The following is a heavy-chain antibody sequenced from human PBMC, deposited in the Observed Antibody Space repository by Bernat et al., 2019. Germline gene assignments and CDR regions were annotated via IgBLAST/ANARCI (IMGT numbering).Heavy chain of an antibody. Sequence: QVQLQESGPGLVKPSETLSLSCTVSGGSISTYYWSWIRQPPGKGLESIGYIFYNGSTKYNPSLKSRITISVDTSKDQVSLKLISVTAADTAIYYCARTLRGGYGMDVWGQGSTVTVSS. V-gene: IGHV4-59*12. D-gene: IGHD2-15*01. CDR1: GGSISTYY. CDR2: IFYNGST. J-gene: IGHJ6*02. CDR3: ARTLRGGYGMDV.